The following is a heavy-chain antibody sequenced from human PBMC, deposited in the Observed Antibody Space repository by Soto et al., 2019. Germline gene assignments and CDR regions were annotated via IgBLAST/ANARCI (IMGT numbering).Heavy chain of an antibody. V-gene: IGHV4-59*08. CDR1: GGSISTYY. J-gene: IGHJ6*03. CDR3: ARHPRTGYSYYMDV. Sequence: SETLSLTCTVSGGSISTYYWSWIRQPPGKGLEWIGNIYYSGSTNYNPSLESRVTISVDTSKKQFSLKMSSVTAADTAVYYCARHPRTGYSYYMDVWGKGTRVIVSS. CDR2: IYYSGST.